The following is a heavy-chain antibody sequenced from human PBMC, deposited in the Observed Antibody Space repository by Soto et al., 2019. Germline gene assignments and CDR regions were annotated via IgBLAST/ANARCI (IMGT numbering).Heavy chain of an antibody. D-gene: IGHD6-13*01. CDR3: ARDPGSSWYRENWFDP. V-gene: IGHV3-30*03. CDR2: ISYDGSST. Sequence: HPGGSLRLSCAASGFTFSSYGMHWVRQAPGKGLEWVAVISYDGSSTSYADSVKGRFTISRDNAKNTLYLQMNSLRAEDTAVYYCARDPGSSWYRENWFDPWGQGTLVTVSS. J-gene: IGHJ5*02. CDR1: GFTFSSYG.